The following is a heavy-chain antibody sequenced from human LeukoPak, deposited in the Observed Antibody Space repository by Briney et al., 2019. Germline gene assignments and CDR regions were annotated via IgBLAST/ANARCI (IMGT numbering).Heavy chain of an antibody. CDR3: AKKRSGYYSFDY. CDR1: GFTFNNSA. V-gene: IGHV3-23*01. D-gene: IGHD3-22*01. Sequence: GGPLRLSCAASGFTFNNSAMNWVRQAPGKGLEWVSVISGSGGTTYYADSVKGRFTIFRDNSKNTLSLQMNSLRAEDTAVYYCAKKRSGYYSFDYWGQGTLVTVSS. CDR2: ISGSGGTT. J-gene: IGHJ4*02.